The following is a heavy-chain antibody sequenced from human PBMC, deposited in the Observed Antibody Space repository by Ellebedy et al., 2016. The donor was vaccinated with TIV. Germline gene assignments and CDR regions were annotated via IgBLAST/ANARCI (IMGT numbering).Heavy chain of an antibody. CDR1: GFTFSSYA. CDR2: ISGSGGST. Sequence: GESLKISXAASGFTFSSYAMSWVRQAPGKGLERVSAISGSGGSTYYADSVKGRFTISRDNSKNTLYLQMNSLRAEDTAVYYCAKRGMDYGDYDGSGDFDYWGQGTLVTVSS. D-gene: IGHD4-17*01. J-gene: IGHJ4*02. CDR3: AKRGMDYGDYDGSGDFDY. V-gene: IGHV3-23*01.